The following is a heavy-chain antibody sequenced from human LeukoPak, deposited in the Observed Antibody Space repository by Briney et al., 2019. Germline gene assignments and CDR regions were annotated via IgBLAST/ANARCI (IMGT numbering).Heavy chain of an antibody. CDR1: GGSFSGYY. CDR3: ARGGFKGEWLLNYYYYGMDV. D-gene: IGHD3-3*01. CDR2: INHSGST. V-gene: IGHV4-34*01. Sequence: SETLSLTCAVYGGSFSGYYWSWIRQPPGKGLEWIGEINHSGSTNYNPSLKSRVTISVDTSKNQFSLKLSSVTAADTAVYYCARGGFKGEWLLNYYYYGMDVWGQGTTVTVSS. J-gene: IGHJ6*02.